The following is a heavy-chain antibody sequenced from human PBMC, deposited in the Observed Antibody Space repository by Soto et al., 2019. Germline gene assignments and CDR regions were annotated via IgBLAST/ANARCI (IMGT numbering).Heavy chain of an antibody. Sequence: EVQLVQSGAEVKKPGESLRISGKGSGYSFTSYWISWLRQMPGKGLEGMGRIDPSDSYTNYSPSFQGHVTISADKSISTAYLQWSSLKASDTAMYYCARLQAAAGDNDLTFDYWGQGTLVTVSS. V-gene: IGHV5-10-1*01. CDR2: IDPSDSYT. CDR1: GYSFTSYW. D-gene: IGHD6-13*01. J-gene: IGHJ4*02. CDR3: ARLQAAAGDNDLTFDY.